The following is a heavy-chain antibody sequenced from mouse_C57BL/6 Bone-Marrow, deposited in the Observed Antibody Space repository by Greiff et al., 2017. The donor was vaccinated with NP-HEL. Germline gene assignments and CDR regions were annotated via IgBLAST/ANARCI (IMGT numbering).Heavy chain of an antibody. CDR3: TCYWPQFAY. Sequence: VQLQQSGAELVRPGASVTLSCTASGFNFTDDYMHWVKQRPEQGLEWIGWIDPEYGDTEYASKFQGKATITADTSSNTAYLQLSSLTSEDTAVYYCTCYWPQFAYWGQGTLVTVSA. CDR2: IDPEYGDT. CDR1: GFNFTDDY. V-gene: IGHV14-4*01. J-gene: IGHJ3*01. D-gene: IGHD2-12*01.